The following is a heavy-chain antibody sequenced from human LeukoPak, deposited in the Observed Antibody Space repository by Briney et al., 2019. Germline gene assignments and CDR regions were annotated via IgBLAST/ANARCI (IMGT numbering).Heavy chain of an antibody. J-gene: IGHJ5*02. CDR3: AKDRDSSGSPADWLDP. CDR1: GFTFSSYA. D-gene: IGHD6-19*01. CDR2: LSGSGGST. V-gene: IGHV3-23*01. Sequence: PGGSLRLSCAASGFTFSSYAMSWVRQAPGKGLEWVSTLSGSGGSTYYADSVKGRFTISRDNSKNTLYLQMNSLRAEDTAVYYCAKDRDSSGSPADWLDPWGQGTLVTVSS.